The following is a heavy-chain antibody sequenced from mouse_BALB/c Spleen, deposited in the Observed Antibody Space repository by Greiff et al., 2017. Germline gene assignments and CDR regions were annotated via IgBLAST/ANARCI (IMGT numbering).Heavy chain of an antibody. CDR2: IDPANGNT. Sequence: EVQLVESGAELVKPGASVKLSCTASGFNIKDTYMHWVKQRPEQGLEWIGRIDPANGNTKYDPKFQGKATITADTSSNTAYLQLSSLTSEDTAVYYCAKGKLRLDYFDYWGQGTTLTVSS. D-gene: IGHD1-2*01. CDR1: GFNIKDTY. CDR3: AKGKLRLDYFDY. V-gene: IGHV14-3*02. J-gene: IGHJ2*01.